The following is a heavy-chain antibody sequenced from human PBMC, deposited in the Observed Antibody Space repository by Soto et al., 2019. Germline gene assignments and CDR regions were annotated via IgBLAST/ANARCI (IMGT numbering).Heavy chain of an antibody. CDR1: GFTFSSYS. Sequence: EVQLVESGGGLVKPGGSLRLSCAASGFTFSSYSMNWVRQAPGKGLEWVSSISSSSSYIYYADSVKGRFTTSRDNAKNSLHLQMNSLRAEDTAVYYCARDRGGDLKAFEIWGQGTMVTVSS. CDR2: ISSSSSYI. CDR3: ARDRGGDLKAFEI. V-gene: IGHV3-21*01. J-gene: IGHJ3*02. D-gene: IGHD3-10*01.